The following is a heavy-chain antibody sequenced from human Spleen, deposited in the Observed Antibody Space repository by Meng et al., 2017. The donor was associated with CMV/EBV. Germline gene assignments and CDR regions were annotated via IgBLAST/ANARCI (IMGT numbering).Heavy chain of an antibody. CDR1: GYTVTDYY. CDR2: INPNNGDT. D-gene: IGHD1-14*01. Sequence: ASGYTVTDYYIHWVRQAPGLGLEWMGWINPNNGDTNYAQNFKGRVTMTRDSSISSASLELSGLGSDDTAVYYCARVLSVDRGTVITFWGQGTLVTVSS. CDR3: ARVLSVDRGTVITF. J-gene: IGHJ4*02. V-gene: IGHV1-2*02.